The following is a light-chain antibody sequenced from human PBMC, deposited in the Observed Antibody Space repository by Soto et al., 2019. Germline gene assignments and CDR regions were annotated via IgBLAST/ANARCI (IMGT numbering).Light chain of an antibody. CDR1: QSIGNW. J-gene: IGKJ1*01. CDR2: DAS. V-gene: IGKV1-5*01. Sequence: DIQMTQSPSTLSASVGDRVTITCRASQSIGNWLAWYQQKPGKAPKLLIYDASSLESGVPSRFSGSGSGTEFTLTISSLQPDDFATYYCQQYNSYWRTFGQGTKVDIK. CDR3: QQYNSYWRT.